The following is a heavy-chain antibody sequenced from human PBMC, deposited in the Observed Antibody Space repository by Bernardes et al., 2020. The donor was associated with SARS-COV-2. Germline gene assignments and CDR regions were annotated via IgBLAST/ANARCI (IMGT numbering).Heavy chain of an antibody. J-gene: IGHJ4*02. CDR3: AKDLFWWSAADF. Sequence: RGSLRLSCAASGFAFSSTGMSWVRQAPGTGLEWVSSSGGDGGTHYADSVRGRFTISRDTSRNTLFLQMNSLRGEDTAVYYCAKDLFWWSAADFWGQGTVVTVSS. V-gene: IGHV3-23*01. D-gene: IGHD2-21*01. CDR2: SGGDGGT. CDR1: GFAFSSTG.